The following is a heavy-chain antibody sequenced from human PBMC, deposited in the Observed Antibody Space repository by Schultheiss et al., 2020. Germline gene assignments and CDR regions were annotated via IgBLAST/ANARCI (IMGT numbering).Heavy chain of an antibody. Sequence: GGSLRLSCAASGFIFSNHAMHWVRQAPGKGLEWVSGVSWNGSRTHYADSVKGRFIISRDNSKNTLYLQMNSLRAEDTAVYYCARDRAGKTFDYWGQGTLVTVSS. CDR3: ARDRAGKTFDY. CDR1: GFIFSNHA. J-gene: IGHJ4*02. CDR2: VSWNGSRT. D-gene: IGHD6-19*01. V-gene: IGHV3-19*01.